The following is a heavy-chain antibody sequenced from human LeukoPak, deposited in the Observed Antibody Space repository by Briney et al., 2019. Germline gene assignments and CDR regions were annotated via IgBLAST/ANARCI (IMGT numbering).Heavy chain of an antibody. Sequence: ASVKVSCKASGYTFTGYYMHWVRQAPGQGLEWMGRINPDNGATNCAQKFQGRVTMTRDTSISTAYMELSRLKSDDTAVYYCATYSGSYQSAYWGQGTLVTVSS. CDR3: ATYSGSYQSAY. CDR1: GYTFTGYY. D-gene: IGHD1-26*01. J-gene: IGHJ4*02. CDR2: INPDNGAT. V-gene: IGHV1-2*06.